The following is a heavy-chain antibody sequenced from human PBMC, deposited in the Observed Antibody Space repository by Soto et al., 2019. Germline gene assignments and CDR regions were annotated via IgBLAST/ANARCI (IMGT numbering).Heavy chain of an antibody. V-gene: IGHV3-21*01. CDR2: ISSSSSYI. Sequence: GGSLRLSCAACGFTFSSYSINWVRQAPWKELEWVSSISSSSSYIYYADSVKGRFTISRDNAKNSLYLQMNSLRAEDTAVYYCARDDDDSSGYYDYWGQGTLVTVCS. CDR1: GFTFSSYS. CDR3: ARDDDDSSGYYDY. D-gene: IGHD3-22*01. J-gene: IGHJ4*02.